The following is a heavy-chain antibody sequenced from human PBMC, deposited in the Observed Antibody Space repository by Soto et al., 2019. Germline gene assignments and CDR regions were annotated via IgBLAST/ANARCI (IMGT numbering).Heavy chain of an antibody. J-gene: IGHJ4*02. V-gene: IGHV4-4*02. Sequence: SETLSLTCAVSGGSISTSNWWSWVRQPPGKGLEWIGEIYHSGSTNYNPSLKSRVTISVDKSKNQFSLKLSSVTAADTAVYYCARGSFYYGSGSYYKFDYWGQGTLVT. D-gene: IGHD3-10*01. CDR1: GGSISTSNW. CDR3: ARGSFYYGSGSYYKFDY. CDR2: IYHSGST.